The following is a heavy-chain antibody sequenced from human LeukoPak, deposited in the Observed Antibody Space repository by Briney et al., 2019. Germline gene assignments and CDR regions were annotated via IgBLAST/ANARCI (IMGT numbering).Heavy chain of an antibody. Sequence: KTSETLSLTCAVSGYSISSGYYWNWIRQPAGKGLEWIGRIYTTGSTNYNPSLKSRVTMSVDTSKNQFSLKLSSVTAADTAVYYCARDPLHQTFGGYDQFDFWGQGTLVTVSS. D-gene: IGHD5-12*01. CDR1: GYSISSGYY. CDR2: IYTTGST. V-gene: IGHV4-4*07. J-gene: IGHJ4*02. CDR3: ARDPLHQTFGGYDQFDF.